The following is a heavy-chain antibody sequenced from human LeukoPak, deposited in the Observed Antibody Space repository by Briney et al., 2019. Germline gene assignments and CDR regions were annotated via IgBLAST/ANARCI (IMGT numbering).Heavy chain of an antibody. CDR2: INHSGST. D-gene: IGHD2-2*01. Sequence: PSETLSLTCAVYGGSFSGYYRSWIRQPPGKGLEWIGEINHSGSTNYNPSLKSRVTISVDTSKNQFSLKLSSVTAADTAVYYCARQLGYCSSTSCYADKVDYWGQGTLVTVSS. V-gene: IGHV4-34*01. CDR1: GGSFSGYY. CDR3: ARQLGYCSSTSCYADKVDY. J-gene: IGHJ4*02.